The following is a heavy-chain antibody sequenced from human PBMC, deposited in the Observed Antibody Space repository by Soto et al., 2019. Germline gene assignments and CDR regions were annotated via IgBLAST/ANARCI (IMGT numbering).Heavy chain of an antibody. D-gene: IGHD1-26*01. V-gene: IGHV4-4*02. CDR2: IYHSGST. CDR1: GGSISSSNW. CDR3: ARAPAPGVGATTHPFDY. Sequence: PSETLSLTCAVSGGSISSSNWWSWVRQPPGKGLEWIGEIYHSGSTNYNPSLKRRVTISVDKSKNQFSLKLSSVTAADTAVYYCARAPAPGVGATTHPFDYWGQGTLVTVSS. J-gene: IGHJ4*02.